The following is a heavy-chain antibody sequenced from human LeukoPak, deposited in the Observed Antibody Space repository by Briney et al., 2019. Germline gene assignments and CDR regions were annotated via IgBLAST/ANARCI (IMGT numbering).Heavy chain of an antibody. CDR1: GGSFSGYY. D-gene: IGHD2-2*02. CDR3: ARLHSRYCSSTSCYTGAYYYYYYYMDV. CDR2: INHSGST. Sequence: SETLSLTCAVYGGSFSGYYWSWIRQPPGKGLEWIGEINHSGSTNYNPSLKSRVTISVDTSKNQFSLKLSSVTAADTAVYYCARLHSRYCSSTSCYTGAYYYYYYYMDVWGKGTTVTVSS. J-gene: IGHJ6*03. V-gene: IGHV4-34*01.